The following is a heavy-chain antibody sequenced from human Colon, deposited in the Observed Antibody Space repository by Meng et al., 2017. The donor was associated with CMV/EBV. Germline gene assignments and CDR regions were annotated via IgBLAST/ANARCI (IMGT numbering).Heavy chain of an antibody. CDR2: ISPGGTA. J-gene: IGHJ4*02. Sequence: GESLKISCAASGFSITNNYMSWVRQAPGKGLEWVSVISPGGTAYYADSVKGRFTISSDISSNTVHLQMDSLTAGDTAMYYYARNCGTYHLGPAYWGQGTLVTVSS. V-gene: IGHV3-53*01. CDR3: ARNCGTYHLGPAY. CDR1: GFSITNNY. D-gene: IGHD1-26*01.